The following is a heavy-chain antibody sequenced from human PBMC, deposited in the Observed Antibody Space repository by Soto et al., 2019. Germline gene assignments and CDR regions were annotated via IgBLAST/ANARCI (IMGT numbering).Heavy chain of an antibody. CDR3: ARDFDY. V-gene: IGHV4-61*01. Sequence: SETLSLTCTVYGGSVSSRSYSWIWIRQPPGRGLEWIGNIDDSGSTDYNPSLKSRVTISVDTSKNQFSLKLSSVTAADTAVYYCARDFDYWGQGILVT. J-gene: IGHJ4*02. CDR2: IDDSGST. CDR1: GGSVSSRSYS.